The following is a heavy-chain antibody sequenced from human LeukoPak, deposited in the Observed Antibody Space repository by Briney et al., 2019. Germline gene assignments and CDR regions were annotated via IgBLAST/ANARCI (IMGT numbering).Heavy chain of an antibody. CDR3: ARTPNIAVAGKAGGGDY. CDR1: GYSFTSYW. CDR2: IYPGDSDT. V-gene: IGHV5-51*01. Sequence: GESLKISCKGSGYSFTSYWIGWVCQMPGKGLEWMGIIYPGDSDTRYSPSFQGQVTISADKSISTAYLQWSSLKASDTAMYYCARTPNIAVAGKAGGGDYWGQGTLVTVSS. D-gene: IGHD6-19*01. J-gene: IGHJ4*02.